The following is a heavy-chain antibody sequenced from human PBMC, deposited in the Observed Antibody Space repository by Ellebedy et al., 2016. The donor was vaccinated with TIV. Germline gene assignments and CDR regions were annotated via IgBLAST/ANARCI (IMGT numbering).Heavy chain of an antibody. Sequence: GGSLRLSXAASRFSFSRYDMSWVRQVPGKGLEWVAGFSGGGGAYYADSVKGRFTVSRDNSKSTLFLQMNSLRGEDTAVHYCARWSSSGWGIWGQGTMVTVSS. CDR1: RFSFSRYD. D-gene: IGHD6-19*01. CDR3: ARWSSSGWGI. CDR2: FSGGGGA. V-gene: IGHV3-23*01. J-gene: IGHJ3*02.